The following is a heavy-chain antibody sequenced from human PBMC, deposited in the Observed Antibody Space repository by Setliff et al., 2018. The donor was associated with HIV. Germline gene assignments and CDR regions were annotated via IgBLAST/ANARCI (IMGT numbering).Heavy chain of an antibody. J-gene: IGHJ4*02. Sequence: SETLSLTCTVSGGSISSGSYYWGWIRQPPGKGLEWIGSIYYHGSTYYNPSLKSRVTISIDTSKNQFSLQLTSVTAADTAVYYCVNPSGAMGDFDSWGQGTLVTVSS. CDR1: GGSISSGSYY. CDR2: IYYHGST. D-gene: IGHD3-16*01. V-gene: IGHV4-39*01. CDR3: VNPSGAMGDFDS.